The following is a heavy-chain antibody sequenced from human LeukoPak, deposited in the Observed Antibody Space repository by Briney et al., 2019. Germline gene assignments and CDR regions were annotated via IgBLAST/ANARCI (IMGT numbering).Heavy chain of an antibody. Sequence: ASVKVSCKASGYIFTGYYMHWVRQATGQGLERMRWMNPNSGNTGYAQKFQGRVTMTRNTSISTAYMELSSLRSEDTAVYYCARGLLAGGIVEDAFDIWGQGTMVTVSS. V-gene: IGHV1-8*02. J-gene: IGHJ3*02. CDR1: GYIFTGYY. D-gene: IGHD1-26*01. CDR3: ARGLLAGGIVEDAFDI. CDR2: MNPNSGNT.